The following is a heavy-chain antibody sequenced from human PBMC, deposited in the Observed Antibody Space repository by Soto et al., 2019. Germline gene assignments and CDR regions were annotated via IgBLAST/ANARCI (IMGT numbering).Heavy chain of an antibody. CDR1: GFTFSSYA. D-gene: IGHD2-15*01. CDR3: AKGGEIVVVVAATPDYFDY. J-gene: IGHJ4*02. V-gene: IGHV3-23*01. Sequence: GGSLRLSCAASGFTFSSYAMSWVRQAPGKGLEWVSAISGSGGSTYYADSVKGRFTISRDNSKNTLYLQMNSLRAEDTAVYYCAKGGEIVVVVAATPDYFDYWGQGTLVTVSS. CDR2: ISGSGGST.